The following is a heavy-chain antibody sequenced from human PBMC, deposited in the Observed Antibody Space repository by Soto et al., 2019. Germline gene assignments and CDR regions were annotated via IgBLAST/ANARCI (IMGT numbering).Heavy chain of an antibody. CDR2: INPSGGST. CDR3: ARGSTIFGVVTKPNDY. CDR1: GYTFTSYY. V-gene: IGHV1-46*01. D-gene: IGHD3-3*01. J-gene: IGHJ4*02. Sequence: ASVKVSCKASGYTFTSYYMHWVRQAPGQGLEWMGIINPSGGSTSYAQKFQGRVTMTRDTSTSTVYMELSSLRSEDTAVYYCARGSTIFGVVTKPNDYWGQGTLVIVSS.